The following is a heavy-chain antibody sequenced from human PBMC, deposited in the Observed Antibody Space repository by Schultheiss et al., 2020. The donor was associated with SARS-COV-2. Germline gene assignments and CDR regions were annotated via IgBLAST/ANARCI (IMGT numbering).Heavy chain of an antibody. V-gene: IGHV4-30-2*01. J-gene: IGHJ4*02. Sequence: SETLSLTCAVSGGSISSGGYSWSWIRQPPGKGLEWIGYIYHSGSTYYNPSLKSRVTISVDTSKNQFSLKLSSVTAADTAVYYCARGPTVTTPLDYWGQGTLVTVSS. CDR1: GGSISSGGYS. D-gene: IGHD4-17*01. CDR3: ARGPTVTTPLDY. CDR2: IYHSGST.